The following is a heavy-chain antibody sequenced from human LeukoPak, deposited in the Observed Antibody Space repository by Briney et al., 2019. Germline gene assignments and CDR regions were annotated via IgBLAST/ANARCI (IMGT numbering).Heavy chain of an antibody. CDR3: ARDSTYYYDSSGYYFGSY. D-gene: IGHD3-22*01. CDR2: IIPIFGTA. J-gene: IGHJ4*02. Sequence: GASVKVSCKASGGTFSSYAISWVRQAPGQGLEWRGGIIPIFGTANYAQKFQGRVTITTDESTSTAYMELSSLRSEDTAVYYCARDSTYYYDSSGYYFGSYWGQGTLVTVSS. V-gene: IGHV1-69*05. CDR1: GGTFSSYA.